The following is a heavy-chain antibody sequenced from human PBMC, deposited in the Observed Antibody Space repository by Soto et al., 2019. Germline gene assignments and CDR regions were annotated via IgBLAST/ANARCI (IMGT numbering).Heavy chain of an antibody. Sequence: GGSLRLSCAASGFTFNRYSMNWARQAPGKGLEWVSSVTSSSSSMLYADSVKGRFTISRDDAKDSLFLQMNSLRADDTAVYYCAREADFASSGYVLDYWGQGTLVTVSS. CDR2: VTSSSSSM. D-gene: IGHD3-22*01. CDR1: GFTFNRYS. CDR3: AREADFASSGYVLDY. J-gene: IGHJ4*02. V-gene: IGHV3-21*01.